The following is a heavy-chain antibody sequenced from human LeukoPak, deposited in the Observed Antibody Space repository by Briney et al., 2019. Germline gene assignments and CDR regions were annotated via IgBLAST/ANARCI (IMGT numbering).Heavy chain of an antibody. CDR2: INPNSGGT. CDR3: ASFPEGSGSYYSLHY. J-gene: IGHJ4*02. CDR1: GYTFTGYY. D-gene: IGHD1-26*01. Sequence: ASVKVSCKASGYTFTGYYMHWVRQAPGQGLEWMGWINPNSGGTNYAQKFQGRVTMTRDTSISTAYMELSRLRSDDTAVYYCASFPEGSGSYYSLHYWGQGTLVTVSS. V-gene: IGHV1-2*02.